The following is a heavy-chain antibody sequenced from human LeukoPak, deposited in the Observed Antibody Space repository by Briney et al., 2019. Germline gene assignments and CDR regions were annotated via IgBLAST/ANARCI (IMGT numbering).Heavy chain of an antibody. V-gene: IGHV3-66*01. J-gene: IGHJ4*02. CDR1: GFTVSSNY. CDR2: IYSGGST. CDR3: ASALGSAGATKDY. D-gene: IGHD1-26*01. Sequence: GRSLRLSCAASGFTVSSNYMSWVRQAPGKGLEWVSVIYSGGSTYYADSVKGRFTISRDNSKNTLYLQMNSLRAEDTAVYYCASALGSAGATKDYWGQGTLVTVSS.